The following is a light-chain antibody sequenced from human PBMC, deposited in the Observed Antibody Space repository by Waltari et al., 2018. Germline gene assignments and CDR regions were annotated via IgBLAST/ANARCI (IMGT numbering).Light chain of an antibody. V-gene: IGKV1-39*01. J-gene: IGKJ5*01. CDR3: QQSYSTPIT. CDR1: QSISSY. Sequence: DIQMNQPPSSLSASVGERVTITCRASQSISSYLNWYQQKTGKATKLLIYAASSLKSGVPSRFSGSGAGTAFTIIIISMQPEDFATYYCQQSYSTPITFGQGTRLEIK. CDR2: AAS.